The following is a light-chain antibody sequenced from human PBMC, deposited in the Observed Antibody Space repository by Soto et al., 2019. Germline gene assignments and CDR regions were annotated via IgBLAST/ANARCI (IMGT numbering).Light chain of an antibody. V-gene: IGLV2-11*01. CDR2: DVN. CDR3: CSLTTSHTYV. Sequence: QSALTQPRSVSGSPGQSVTISCTGTSSDVGGFNSVSWYQQHPGKAPKLMIYDVNKRPSGVPDRFSGSKSGSTASLTISGLQADDEADYYCCSLTTSHTYVFGSGTKLTVL. CDR1: SSDVGGFNS. J-gene: IGLJ1*01.